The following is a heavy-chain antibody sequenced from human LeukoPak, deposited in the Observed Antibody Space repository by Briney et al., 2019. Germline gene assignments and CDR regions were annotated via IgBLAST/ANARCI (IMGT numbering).Heavy chain of an antibody. CDR1: GFTFSSYG. CDR2: IWYDGSNK. D-gene: IGHD6-13*01. V-gene: IGHV3-33*01. J-gene: IGHJ3*02. CDR3: ASIHSSSWSDDAFDI. Sequence: PGGSLRLSCAASGFTFSSYGMHWVRQAPGKGLEWVAVIWYDGSNKYYADSVKGRFTISRDNSKNTLCLQMNSLRAEDTAVYYCASIHSSSWSDDAFDIWGQGTMVTVSS.